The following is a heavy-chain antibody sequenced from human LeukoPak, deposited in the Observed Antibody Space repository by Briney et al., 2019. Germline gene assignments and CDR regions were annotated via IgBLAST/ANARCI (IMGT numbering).Heavy chain of an antibody. CDR1: SGSISSGSYY. CDR3: ARGSHWFDP. Sequence: SETLSLTCTVSSGSISSGSYYWSWIRQPAGKGLEWIGRIYTSGSTNYNPSLKSRVTISVDTSKNQFSLKLSSVTAADTAVYYCARGSHWFDPWGQGTLVTVSS. V-gene: IGHV4-61*02. CDR2: IYTSGST. J-gene: IGHJ5*02.